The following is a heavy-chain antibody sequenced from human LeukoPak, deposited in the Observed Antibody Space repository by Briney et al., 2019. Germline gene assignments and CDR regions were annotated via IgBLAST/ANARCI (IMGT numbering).Heavy chain of an antibody. CDR3: VGELLPYYGMDV. Sequence: GGSLRLSCAASGFTFSRYWMSWVRQAPGKGLEWVAVISYDGSNKYYADSVKGRFTISRDNSKNTLYLQMNSLRAEDTAVYCSVGELLPYYGMDVWGQGTTVTVSS. CDR2: ISYDGSNK. V-gene: IGHV3-30*03. CDR1: GFTFSRYW. D-gene: IGHD3-10*01. J-gene: IGHJ6*02.